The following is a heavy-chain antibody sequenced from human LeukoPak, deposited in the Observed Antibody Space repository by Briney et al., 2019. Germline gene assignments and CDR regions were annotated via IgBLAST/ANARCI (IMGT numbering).Heavy chain of an antibody. CDR1: GFTFSSYG. CDR3: ANRYCSGGSCYSGGGMDV. V-gene: IGHV3-30*02. CDR2: IRYDGSNK. J-gene: IGHJ6*02. Sequence: GGSLRLSCAASGFTFSSYGMHWVRQAPGKGLEWVAFIRYDGSNKYYADSVKGRFTISRDNSKNTLYLQMNSLRAEDTAVYYCANRYCSGGSCYSGGGMDVWGQGTTVTVSS. D-gene: IGHD2-15*01.